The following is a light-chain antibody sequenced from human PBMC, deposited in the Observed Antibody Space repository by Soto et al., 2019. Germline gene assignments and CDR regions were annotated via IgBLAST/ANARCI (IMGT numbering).Light chain of an antibody. J-gene: IGKJ3*01. V-gene: IGKV4-1*01. CDR3: QSYYTAPS. CDR2: WAS. Sequence: DIVLTQSPDSLAVSLGERATIHCKSSQTLLSTSNYKNYLAWYQQKPGQPPNLLIYWASFRESGVPDRFSGSGSATDFTLTINSLQPEDVAVYYCQSYYTAPSFGPGTKVHI. CDR1: QTLLSTSNYKNY.